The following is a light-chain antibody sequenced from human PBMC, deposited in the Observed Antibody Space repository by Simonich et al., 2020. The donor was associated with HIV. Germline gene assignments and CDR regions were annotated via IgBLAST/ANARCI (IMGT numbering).Light chain of an antibody. CDR3: CSYTSSSTWV. CDR1: SSDVGGYNY. CDR2: DVS. Sequence: QSALTQPASVSGSPGQSITISCTGTSSDVGGYNYVSWYQQHPGKAPQLMIYDVSKRPSGVSDRFSGSKSGNTASLAISGLQAEDEADYYCCSYTSSSTWVFGGGTKLTVL. V-gene: IGLV2-14*03. J-gene: IGLJ3*02.